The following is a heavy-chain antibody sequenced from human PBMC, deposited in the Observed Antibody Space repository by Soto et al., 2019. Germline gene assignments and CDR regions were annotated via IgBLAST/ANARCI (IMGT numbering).Heavy chain of an antibody. Sequence: EVQLLESGVGLVQPEGSLRLSCAASGFTFSSHAMSWVRQAPGKGLVWASAISYSGITTYYAESVKGQFTIFRDNSKNTLYLQMNSLRVENTAIYYCAKRFTLFGEVKLSPDFHCWRQGTLVTRSS. CDR3: AKRFTLFGEVKLSPDFHC. J-gene: IGHJ4*02. V-gene: IGHV3-23*01. D-gene: IGHD3-3*01. CDR1: GFTFSSHA. CDR2: ISYSGITT.